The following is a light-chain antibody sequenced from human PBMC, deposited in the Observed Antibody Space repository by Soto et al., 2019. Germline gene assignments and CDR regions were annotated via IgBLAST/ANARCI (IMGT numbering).Light chain of an antibody. Sequence: QSALIQPASVSRSPGQSITISCTGTSSDVGGSNYVSWYQHHPHRAPKLLIYEVNYRPSGVSNRFSGSKSGNTASLTISGLQAEDEADYYCSSYTSSNTLEVFGIGTKLTVL. CDR1: SSDVGGSNY. CDR3: SSYTSSNTLEV. V-gene: IGLV2-14*01. CDR2: EVN. J-gene: IGLJ1*01.